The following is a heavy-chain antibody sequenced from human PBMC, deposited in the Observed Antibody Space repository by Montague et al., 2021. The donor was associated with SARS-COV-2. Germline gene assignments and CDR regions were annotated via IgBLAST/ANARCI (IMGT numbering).Heavy chain of an antibody. CDR2: TCYRSEWYF. Sequence: CAISGDSVSSSNAAWNWIRQSPSRGLEWLGRTCYRSEWYFDYAISLRGRITTNPDTSKNQFSLQLDSVTLDDTAVYYCARYSYSGTYFGLNDAFDIWGQGTLVTVSS. V-gene: IGHV6-1*01. J-gene: IGHJ3*02. D-gene: IGHD1-26*01. CDR1: GDSVSSSNAA. CDR3: ARYSYSGTYFGLNDAFDI.